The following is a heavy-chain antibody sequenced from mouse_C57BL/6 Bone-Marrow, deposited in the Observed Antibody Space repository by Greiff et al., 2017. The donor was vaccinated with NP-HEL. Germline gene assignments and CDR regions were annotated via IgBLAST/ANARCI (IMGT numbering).Heavy chain of an antibody. J-gene: IGHJ2*01. D-gene: IGHD2-3*01. CDR3: TTFYDGYWYYFDY. CDR1: GFNIKDDY. Sequence: EVKLMESGAELVRPGASVKLSCTASGFNIKDDYMHWVKQRPEQGLEWIGWIDPENGDTEYASKFQGKATITADTSSNTAYLQLSSLTSEDTAVYYCTTFYDGYWYYFDYWGQGTTLTVSS. CDR2: IDPENGDT. V-gene: IGHV14-4*01.